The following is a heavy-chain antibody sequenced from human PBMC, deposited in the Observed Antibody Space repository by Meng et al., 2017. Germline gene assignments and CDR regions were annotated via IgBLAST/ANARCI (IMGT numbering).Heavy chain of an antibody. CDR1: GGSISSYY. CDR3: ARDFLHNYDILTGYYNGAFDI. D-gene: IGHD3-9*01. J-gene: IGHJ3*02. CDR2: IYTSGST. Sequence: SETLSLTCTVSGGSISSYYWSWIRQPAGKGLEWIGRIYTSGSTNYNPSLKSRVTMSVDTSKNQFSLKLSSVTAADTAVYYCARDFLHNYDILTGYYNGAFDIWGQGTMVTVSS. V-gene: IGHV4-4*07.